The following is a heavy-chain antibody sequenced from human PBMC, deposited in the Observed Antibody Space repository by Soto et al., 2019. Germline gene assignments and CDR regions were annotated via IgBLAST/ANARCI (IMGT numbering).Heavy chain of an antibody. Sequence: QEQLVESGGGVVHPGRSLRLSCAVSGFNFSDFGLHWVRQAPGKGLEWLAVVSSDGSGKMYGDSVKGRFTISRDNSEKNLYLQMNSLKIDDTAVYFCAKDISRGPMGMSLGSWGQGDLVTVSS. D-gene: IGHD3-10*01. V-gene: IGHV3-30*18. CDR2: VSSDGSGK. J-gene: IGHJ4*02. CDR1: GFNFSDFG. CDR3: AKDISRGPMGMSLGS.